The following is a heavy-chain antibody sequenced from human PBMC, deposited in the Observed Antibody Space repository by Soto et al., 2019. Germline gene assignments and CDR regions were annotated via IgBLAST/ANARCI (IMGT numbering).Heavy chain of an antibody. CDR1: GGTFSSYT. D-gene: IGHD2-2*01. CDR3: ARGGHCSSTSGQPSSYYYYYYMDV. CDR2: IIPILGIA. V-gene: IGHV1-69*02. J-gene: IGHJ6*03. Sequence: QVQLVQSGAEVKKPGSSVKVSCKASGGTFSSYTISWVRQAPGQGLEWMGRIIPILGIANYAQKFQGRVTITADKSTSTAYMGLSSLRSEDTAVYYCARGGHCSSTSGQPSSYYYYYYMDVWGKGTTVTVSS.